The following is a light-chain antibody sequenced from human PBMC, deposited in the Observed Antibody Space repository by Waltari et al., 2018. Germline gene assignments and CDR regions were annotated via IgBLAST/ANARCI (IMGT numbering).Light chain of an antibody. CDR3: VLYMGSGISQ. CDR2: STN. Sequence: QTVLTRKPSLSVSSGRPVTLTCCLSSVSVSTKFYHCWYQQTPGQAPRTLIYSTNPRSSGVPDRFSGSILGNKAALTITGAQADDESDYYCVLYMGSGISQVGGGTKLTVL. V-gene: IGLV8-61*01. CDR1: SVSVSTKFY. J-gene: IGLJ2*01.